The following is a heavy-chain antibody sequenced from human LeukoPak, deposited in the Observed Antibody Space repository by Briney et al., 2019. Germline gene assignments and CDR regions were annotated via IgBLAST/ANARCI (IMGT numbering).Heavy chain of an antibody. CDR3: AGLPGAAAGTG. J-gene: IGHJ4*02. CDR1: GGSISSGSYY. V-gene: IGHV4-61*02. Sequence: SETLSLTCTVSGGSISSGSYYWSWIRQPAGKGLEWIGRIYTSGSTNYNPSLKSRVTISVDTSKDQFSLKLSSVTAADTAVYYCAGLPGAAAGTGWGQGTLVTVSS. CDR2: IYTSGST. D-gene: IGHD6-13*01.